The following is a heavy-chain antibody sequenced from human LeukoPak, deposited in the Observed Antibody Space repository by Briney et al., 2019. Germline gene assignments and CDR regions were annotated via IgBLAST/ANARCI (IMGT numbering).Heavy chain of an antibody. D-gene: IGHD3-22*01. V-gene: IGHV3-23*01. J-gene: IGHJ4*02. Sequence: GSLRLSCAASGFTFSNYWMSWVRQAPGKGLEWVSAISGSGGSTYYADSVKGRFTISRDNSKNTLYLQMNSLRAEDTAVYYCAKASAMIVVVSKHFDYWGQGTLVTVSS. CDR2: ISGSGGST. CDR3: AKASAMIVVVSKHFDY. CDR1: GFTFSNYW.